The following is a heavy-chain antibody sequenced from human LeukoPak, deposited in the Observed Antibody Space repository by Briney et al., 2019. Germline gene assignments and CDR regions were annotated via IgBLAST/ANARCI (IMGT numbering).Heavy chain of an antibody. V-gene: IGHV3-23*01. D-gene: IGHD5-18*01. CDR2: ISGSGGST. CDR1: GFTFSSYA. J-gene: IGHJ4*02. CDR3: AKFQSLRGYSYAERKSPFDY. Sequence: GGSLRLSCAASGFTFSSYAMSWVRQAPGKGLEWVSAISGSGGSTYYADSVKGRFTISRDNSKNTLYLQMNSLRAEDTAVYYCAKFQSLRGYSYAERKSPFDYWGQGTLVTVSS.